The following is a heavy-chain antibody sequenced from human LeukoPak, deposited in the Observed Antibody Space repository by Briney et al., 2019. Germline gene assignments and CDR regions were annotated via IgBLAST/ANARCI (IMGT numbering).Heavy chain of an antibody. J-gene: IGHJ4*02. CDR3: AKDRTISAAGLDY. D-gene: IGHD6-13*01. CDR2: IRYDGGNK. CDR1: GFTFSSYG. V-gene: IGHV3-30*02. Sequence: GGSLRLSCAASGFTFSSYGMHWVRQAPGKGLEWVAFIRYDGGNKYYADSVKGRFTISRDNSKNTLYLQMNSLRAEDTAVYYCAKDRTISAAGLDYWGQGTLVTVSS.